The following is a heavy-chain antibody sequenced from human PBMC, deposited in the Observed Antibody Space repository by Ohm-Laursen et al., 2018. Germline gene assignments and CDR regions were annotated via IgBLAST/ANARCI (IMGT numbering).Heavy chain of an antibody. CDR1: GFTFSSYA. D-gene: IGHD2-2*01. Sequence: SLRLSCTASGFTFSSYAMSWVRQAPGKGLEWVLGLSVSGGGTYYADSVKVRFTISRDNSKNTLYLQMNSLRAEDTAVYYCARWGGDIVVVPAATGLVGYYGMDVWGQGTTVTVSS. CDR3: ARWGGDIVVVPAATGLVGYYGMDV. J-gene: IGHJ6*02. V-gene: IGHV3-23*01. CDR2: LSVSGGGT.